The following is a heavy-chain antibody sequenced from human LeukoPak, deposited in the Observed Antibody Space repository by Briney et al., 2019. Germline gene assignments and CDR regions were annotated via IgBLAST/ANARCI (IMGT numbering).Heavy chain of an antibody. D-gene: IGHD1-26*01. V-gene: IGHV3-53*01. CDR1: GFTVSSNY. J-gene: IGHJ4*02. Sequence: GGSLRLSCAASGFTVSSNYMSWVRQAPGKGLEWVSVIYSGGSTYYADSVKGRFTISRDNSKNTLYLQMNSLRAEDTAVYYCARDVGLENYFDYWGQGTLVTVSS. CDR3: ARDVGLENYFDY. CDR2: IYSGGST.